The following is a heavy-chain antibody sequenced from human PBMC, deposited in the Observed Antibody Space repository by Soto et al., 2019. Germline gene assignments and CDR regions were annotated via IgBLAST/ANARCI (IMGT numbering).Heavy chain of an antibody. CDR1: GDSISDDKYY. V-gene: IGHV4-30-4*02. Sequence: SDTLSLTCTVSGDSISDDKYYWSWIRQSPGKGLEWIGYISYRGSIYYNPSLKSRLSISVEPSKNQFFLKLNSVTVADTAVYYCARDACFDYWGKGNLV. J-gene: IGHJ4*02. CDR3: ARDACFDY. CDR2: ISYRGSI.